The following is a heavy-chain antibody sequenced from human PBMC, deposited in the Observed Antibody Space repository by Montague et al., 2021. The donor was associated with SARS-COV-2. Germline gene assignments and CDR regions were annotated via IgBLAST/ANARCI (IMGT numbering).Heavy chain of an antibody. CDR2: IFYSGST. CDR1: GNSLTYFY. CDR3: ARGATRSFDH. Sequence: SETLSLTCSVSGNSLTYFYWSWLRQTPGKGLEWIGYIFYSGSTKYNPSLQSRVTFSVDTSRNQFSLNLDSVTAADRGVYYCARGATRSFDHWGQGVLVTVSS. V-gene: IGHV4-59*01. D-gene: IGHD1-1*01. J-gene: IGHJ4*02.